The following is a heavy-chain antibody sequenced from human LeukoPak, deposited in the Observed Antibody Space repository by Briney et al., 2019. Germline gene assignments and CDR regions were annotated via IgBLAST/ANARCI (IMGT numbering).Heavy chain of an antibody. CDR3: ARDLSGNSYFDY. Sequence: WRSLRLSCAASGFTFSSYPMHWVRQAPGKGLEWVAVISYDGSNRYYIDSVKGRFTISRDNSKNTLYLQMNSLRAEDTAVYYCARDLSGNSYFDYWGQGTLVTVSS. J-gene: IGHJ4*02. CDR1: GFTFSSYP. D-gene: IGHD4-23*01. CDR2: ISYDGSNR. V-gene: IGHV3-30-3*01.